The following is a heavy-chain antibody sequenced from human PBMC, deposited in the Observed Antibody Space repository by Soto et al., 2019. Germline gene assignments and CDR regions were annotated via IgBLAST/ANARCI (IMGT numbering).Heavy chain of an antibody. CDR2: ISPKSGGT. CDR1: GYTFSDYY. V-gene: IGHV1-2*02. D-gene: IGHD5-18*01. CDR3: ARGPRTQLWFPNVY. J-gene: IGHJ4*02. Sequence: ASVKVSCKASGYTFSDYYLHWLRQAPGQGLEWMGWISPKSGGTHYAPKFEGRVTLTTDTSISTAFMELSRLTSDDTAVYYCARGPRTQLWFPNVYWGKGTRVTVPS.